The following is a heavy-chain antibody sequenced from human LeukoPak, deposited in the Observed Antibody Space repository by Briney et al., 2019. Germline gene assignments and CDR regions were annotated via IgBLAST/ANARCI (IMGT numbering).Heavy chain of an antibody. Sequence: GESLNISCQGSGYSFSNYWIGWVRQMPGKGLEWMGIIYPGDSNTRYSPSFQGQVTISADRSISTAYLQWSSLKASDTAIYYCARQPLVRDCGGDCEFDYWGQGTLVSVSS. CDR1: GYSFSNYW. CDR3: ARQPLVRDCGGDCEFDY. CDR2: IYPGDSNT. J-gene: IGHJ4*02. D-gene: IGHD2-21*02. V-gene: IGHV5-51*01.